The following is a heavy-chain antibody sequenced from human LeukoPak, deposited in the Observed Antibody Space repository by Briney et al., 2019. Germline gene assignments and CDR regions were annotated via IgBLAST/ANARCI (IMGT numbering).Heavy chain of an antibody. V-gene: IGHV4-59*01. CDR2: IYYSGTT. CDR1: GGSISSYY. J-gene: IGHJ4*02. CDR3: ARGVYIAAAQYGY. D-gene: IGHD6-13*01. Sequence: SEILSLTWTVSGGSISSYYWSWMRQPPGKGLEWIGYIYYSGTTNYNPSLKSRVTISVDTSKNQFSLKLSSVTAADTAVYYCARGVYIAAAQYGYWGQGTQVTVSS.